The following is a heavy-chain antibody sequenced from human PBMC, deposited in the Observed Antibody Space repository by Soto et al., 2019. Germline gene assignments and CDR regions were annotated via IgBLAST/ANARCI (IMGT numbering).Heavy chain of an antibody. V-gene: IGHV1-2*04. Sequence: ASVKVSCKASGYTFASNCVSRVRQAPGQKLEWMGWINPNSGGTNYAQKFQGWVTMTRDTSISTAYMELSRLRSDDTAVYYCARDSFSFLWFGELLRYYYHRMVLWGPGPPVTVSS. D-gene: IGHD3-10*01. J-gene: IGHJ6*02. CDR2: INPNSGGT. CDR3: ARDSFSFLWFGELLRYYYHRMVL. CDR1: GYTFASNC.